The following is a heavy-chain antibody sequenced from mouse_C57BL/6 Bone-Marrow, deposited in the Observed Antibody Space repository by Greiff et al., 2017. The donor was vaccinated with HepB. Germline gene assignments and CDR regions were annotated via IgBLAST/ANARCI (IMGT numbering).Heavy chain of an antibody. Sequence: QLQQSGAELVRPGASVKLSCTASGFNIKDDYMHWVKQRPEQGLEWIGWIDPENGDTEYASKFQGKATITADTSSNTAYLQLSSLTSEDTAVYYCTTTVVGGDYAMDYWGQGTSVTVSS. CDR3: TTTVVGGDYAMDY. V-gene: IGHV14-4*01. J-gene: IGHJ4*01. D-gene: IGHD1-1*01. CDR2: IDPENGDT. CDR1: GFNIKDDY.